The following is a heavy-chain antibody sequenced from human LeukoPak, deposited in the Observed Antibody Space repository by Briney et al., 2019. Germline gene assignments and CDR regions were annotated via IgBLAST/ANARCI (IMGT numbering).Heavy chain of an antibody. V-gene: IGHV4-59*07. J-gene: IGHJ3*02. D-gene: IGHD3-10*01. CDR3: ARYCSTSGTKAFGI. Sequence: SDPLSLTCTVCGDSNSSYYWSWLRQPPGKAGEWIGYIYYTGITKHTPPLKSRVTMSVDTSKNQFSLKLTSVTAADTAVYYCARYCSTSGTKAFGIWGQGTMVTVSS. CDR2: IYYTGIT. CDR1: GDSNSSYY.